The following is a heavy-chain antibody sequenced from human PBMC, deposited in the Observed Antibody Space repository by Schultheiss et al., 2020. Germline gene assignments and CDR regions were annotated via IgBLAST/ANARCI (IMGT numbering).Heavy chain of an antibody. CDR1: GGSISSYY. J-gene: IGHJ6*03. V-gene: IGHV4-59*01. Sequence: SETLSLTCTVSGGSISSYYWSWIRQPPGKGLEWIGYIYYSGSTNYNPSLKSRVTISVDTSKNQFSLKLSSVTAADTAVYYCARQDSYYYMDVWGQGTTVTVSS. CDR2: IYYSGST. CDR3: ARQDSYYYMDV.